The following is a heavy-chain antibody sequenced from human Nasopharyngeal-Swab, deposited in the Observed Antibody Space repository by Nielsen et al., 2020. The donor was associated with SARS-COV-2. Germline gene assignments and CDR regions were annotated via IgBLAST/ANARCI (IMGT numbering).Heavy chain of an antibody. J-gene: IGHJ3*02. D-gene: IGHD3-22*01. CDR1: GGSFISGGYY. CDR2: ICYRGIS. V-gene: IGHV4-31*03. CDR3: ARTRITMIVVVDAFDI. Sequence: LPLTGSSSGGSFISGGYYRSRLRPHPGKALAWIGYICYRGISYYNPSHTSRVTITVDTSKNQLSLKLSSVTAADTAVYCCARTRITMIVVVDAFDIWGQGTMVTVSS.